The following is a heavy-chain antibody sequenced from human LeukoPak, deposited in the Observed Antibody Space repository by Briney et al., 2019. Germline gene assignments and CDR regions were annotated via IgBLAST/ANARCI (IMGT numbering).Heavy chain of an antibody. CDR2: MNPNRGNT. CDR1: GYTFTSYD. V-gene: IGHV1-8*01. CDR3: ARERYCSSTSCYSNWFDP. J-gene: IGHJ5*02. Sequence: ASVKVSCKASGYTFTSYDINWVRQATGQGLEWMGWMNPNRGNTGYAQKFQGRVTMTRNTSISTAYMELSSLRSEDTAVYYCARERYCSSTSCYSNWFDPWGQGTLVTVSS. D-gene: IGHD2-2*02.